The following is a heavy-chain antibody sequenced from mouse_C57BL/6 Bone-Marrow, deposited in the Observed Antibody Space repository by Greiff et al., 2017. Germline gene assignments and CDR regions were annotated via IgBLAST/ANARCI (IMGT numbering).Heavy chain of an antibody. CDR2: IYPGGGYT. CDR3: ARAFYYGSSLAAMDY. V-gene: IGHV1-63*01. D-gene: IGHD1-1*01. J-gene: IGHJ4*01. Sequence: VQLQQSGAELVRPGTSVKMSCKASGYTFTNYWIGWAKQRPGHGLEWIGDIYPGGGYTNYNEKFKGKAPLTADKSSSTAYMQFSSLTSEDSAIYICARAFYYGSSLAAMDYWGQGTSVTASS. CDR1: GYTFTNYW.